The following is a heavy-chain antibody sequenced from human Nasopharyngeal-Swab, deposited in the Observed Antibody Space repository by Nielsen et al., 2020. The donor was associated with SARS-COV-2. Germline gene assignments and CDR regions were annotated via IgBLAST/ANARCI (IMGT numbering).Heavy chain of an antibody. CDR2: IYSGGST. V-gene: IGHV3-53*01. D-gene: IGHD3-22*01. CDR3: ARDRNYYDSSGYYVYYFDY. Sequence: LSLTCAASGFTVSSTYMSWVRQAPGKGLEWVSVIYSGGSTYYADFAKGRFTISRDNSKNTLYLQMNSLRAEDTALYYCARDRNYYDSSGYYVYYFDYWGQGTLVTVSS. CDR1: GFTVSSTY. J-gene: IGHJ4*02.